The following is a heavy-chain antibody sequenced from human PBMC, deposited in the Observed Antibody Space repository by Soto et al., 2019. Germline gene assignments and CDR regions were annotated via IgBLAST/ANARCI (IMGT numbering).Heavy chain of an antibody. D-gene: IGHD6-19*01. CDR1: GGSLSSGGYS. J-gene: IGHJ4*02. CDR3: ARAGGLGAVAVDY. Sequence: QLQLQESGSGLVKPSQTLSLTCAVSGGSLSSGGYSWSWIRQPRGKGLEWIGYIYPSGSTYYNPCLKRRVTIAVDRSKNQFSLKLSSVTAADTAVYYCARAGGLGAVAVDYWGQGTLVTVAS. CDR2: IYPSGST. V-gene: IGHV4-30-2*01.